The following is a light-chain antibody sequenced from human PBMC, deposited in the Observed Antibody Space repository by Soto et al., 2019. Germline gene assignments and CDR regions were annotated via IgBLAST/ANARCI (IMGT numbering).Light chain of an antibody. CDR2: DAS. V-gene: IGKV1-5*01. Sequence: DIQMTQSPSTLSSSAGDRVTITCRASQSIRSCLAWYQQKLGKAPRLLIYDASSLERGVPSRFSGSGSGTEFTLTISSLQPDDFATYYCQHYNSYAWTFGQGTKVDIK. J-gene: IGKJ1*01. CDR1: QSIRSC. CDR3: QHYNSYAWT.